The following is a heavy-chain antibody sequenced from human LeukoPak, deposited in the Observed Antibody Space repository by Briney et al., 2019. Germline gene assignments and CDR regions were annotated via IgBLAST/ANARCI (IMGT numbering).Heavy chain of an antibody. J-gene: IGHJ5*02. D-gene: IGHD3-22*01. CDR1: GFTFSSCA. CDR2: ISSNGGST. Sequence: PGGPLRLSCAASGFTFSSCAMHWVRRAPGKGVVYVSAISSNGGSTYYANSVKGRFTISRDNSKNTLYLQMGSLSAGDMAVYYCARGLYDSSGYLNWFDPWGQGTLVTVSS. V-gene: IGHV3-64*01. CDR3: ARGLYDSSGYLNWFDP.